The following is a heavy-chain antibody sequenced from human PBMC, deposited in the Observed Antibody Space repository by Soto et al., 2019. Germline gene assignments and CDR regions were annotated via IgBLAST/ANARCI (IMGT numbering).Heavy chain of an antibody. J-gene: IGHJ6*02. CDR2: SRNKANSYST. CDR1: GFMFSDHY. V-gene: IGHV3-72*01. CDR3: TRGSGSAVHPYAYPMDV. Sequence: GGSLRLSCAASGFMFSDHYMDWVRQAPGKGLEWVGRSRNKANSYSTEYGASVKGRFTISRDDSKSSLYLQMTSLKSEDTAVYYCTRGSGSAVHPYAYPMDVWGQGTTVTVSS. D-gene: IGHD1-1*01.